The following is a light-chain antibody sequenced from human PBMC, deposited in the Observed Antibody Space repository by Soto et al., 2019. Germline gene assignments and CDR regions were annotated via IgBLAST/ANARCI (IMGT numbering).Light chain of an antibody. Sequence: IHRSQSPSSLSASVVYRVTITCQASQDISNYLNWYQQKPGKAPKLLIYDASNLETGVPSRFSGSGSGTDFTFTISSLQPEDIATYYCQQYDNLPLTFGGGTKVDIK. CDR1: QDISNY. CDR3: QQYDNLPLT. J-gene: IGKJ4*01. V-gene: IGKV1-33*01. CDR2: DAS.